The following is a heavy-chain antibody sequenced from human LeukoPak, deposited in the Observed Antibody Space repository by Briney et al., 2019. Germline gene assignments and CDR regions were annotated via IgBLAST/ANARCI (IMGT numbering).Heavy chain of an antibody. V-gene: IGHV1-69*13. Sequence: SVKVSCKASGGTFSSYAISWVRQAPGQGLEWMGGIIPIFGTANYAQKFQGRVTITADESTSTAYMELSSLRSKDTAVYYCARGVSSVTMVRGVIIKGKNYYYYYGMDVWGKGTTVTVSS. D-gene: IGHD3-10*01. CDR3: ARGVSSVTMVRGVIIKGKNYYYYYGMDV. CDR1: GGTFSSYA. J-gene: IGHJ6*04. CDR2: IIPIFGTA.